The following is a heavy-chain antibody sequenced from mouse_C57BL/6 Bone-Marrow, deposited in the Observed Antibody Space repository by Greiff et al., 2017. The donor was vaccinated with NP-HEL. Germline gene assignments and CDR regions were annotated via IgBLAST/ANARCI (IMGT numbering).Heavy chain of an antibody. D-gene: IGHD2-1*01. CDR3: EGINYGNPYFDV. J-gene: IGHJ1*03. CDR2: IYPGDGDT. CDR1: GYAFSSSW. V-gene: IGHV1-82*01. Sequence: VQLQQSGPELVKPGASVKISCKASGYAFSSSWMNWVKQRPGKGLEWIGRIYPGDGDTNYNGKFKGKATLTADKSSSTAYMQLSSLTSEDSAVDVCEGINYGNPYFDVWGTGTTVTVSS.